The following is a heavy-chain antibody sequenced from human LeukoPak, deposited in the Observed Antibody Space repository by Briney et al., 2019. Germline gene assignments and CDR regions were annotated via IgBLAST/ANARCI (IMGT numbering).Heavy chain of an antibody. Sequence: GGTLRLSCAASGFPFSSYGMSWVRQAPGKGLEWVSAITGSSRSTYYADSVKGRFTISRDNSRNTLYLQMNSLRAEDTAIYYCAKDQLNRFCSGGSCSTTHDYWGQGTLVTVSS. J-gene: IGHJ4*02. V-gene: IGHV3-23*01. CDR1: GFPFSSYG. CDR2: ITGSSRST. D-gene: IGHD2-15*01. CDR3: AKDQLNRFCSGGSCSTTHDY.